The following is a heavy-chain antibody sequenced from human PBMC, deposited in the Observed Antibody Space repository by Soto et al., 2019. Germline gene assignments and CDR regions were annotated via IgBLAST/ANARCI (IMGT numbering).Heavy chain of an antibody. D-gene: IGHD5-18*01. CDR1: GFTFSSYA. CDR3: AKGVDTAMVNPYYYYGMDV. CDR2: ISGSGGST. Sequence: GGSLRLSCAASGFTFSSYAMSWVRQAPGKGLEWVSAISGSGGSTYYADSVKGRFTISRDNSKNTLYLQMNSLRAEGTAVYYCAKGVDTAMVNPYYYYGMDVWGQGTTVTVSS. V-gene: IGHV3-23*01. J-gene: IGHJ6*02.